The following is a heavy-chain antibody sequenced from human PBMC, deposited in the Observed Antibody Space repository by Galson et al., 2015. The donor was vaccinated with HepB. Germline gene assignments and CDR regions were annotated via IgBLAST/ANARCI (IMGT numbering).Heavy chain of an antibody. Sequence: SLRLSCAASGFTFSSYAMSWVRQAPGKGLEWVSAISGSGGNTYYADSVKGRFTISRDNSKNTLYLQMNSLRAEDTAVYYCAKGDYLNYYCYYMDVWGKGTTVTVSS. V-gene: IGHV3-23*01. CDR3: AKGDYLNYYCYYMDV. CDR2: ISGSGGNT. D-gene: IGHD4-17*01. CDR1: GFTFSSYA. J-gene: IGHJ6*03.